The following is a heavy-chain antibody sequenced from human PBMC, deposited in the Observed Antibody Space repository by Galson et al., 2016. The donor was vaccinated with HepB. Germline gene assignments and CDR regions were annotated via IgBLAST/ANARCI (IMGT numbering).Heavy chain of an antibody. J-gene: IGHJ5*02. CDR3: VRSPQWLAPSDWFDP. D-gene: IGHD6-19*01. V-gene: IGHV1-3*01. Sequence: SVKVSCKAPGYIFTSHAIHWVRQAPGQSLEWMGWIYGGNGNTKYSQKFQGRVTFTRDTSATTAYMELSSLRFEDTAMYYCVRSPQWLAPSDWFDPWGQGTLVTVSS. CDR1: GYIFTSHA. CDR2: IYGGNGNT.